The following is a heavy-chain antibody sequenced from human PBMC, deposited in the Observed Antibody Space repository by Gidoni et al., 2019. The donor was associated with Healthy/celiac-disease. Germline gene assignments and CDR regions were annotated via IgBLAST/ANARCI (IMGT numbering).Heavy chain of an antibody. CDR2: IDPSDSYT. Sequence: EVQLVQSGAEVKKPGESLRISCKGSGYSFTSHWISWVRQMPGKGLEWMGRIDPSDSYTNYSPSFQGHVTISADKSISTAYLQWSSLKASDTAMYYCARHSGGYYDSRAYYAFDIWGQGTMVTVSS. CDR3: ARHSGGYYDSRAYYAFDI. V-gene: IGHV5-10-1*03. D-gene: IGHD3-22*01. J-gene: IGHJ3*02. CDR1: GYSFTSHW.